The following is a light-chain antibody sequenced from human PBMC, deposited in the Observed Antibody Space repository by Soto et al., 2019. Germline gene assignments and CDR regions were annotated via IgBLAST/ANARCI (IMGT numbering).Light chain of an antibody. J-gene: IGLJ2*01. V-gene: IGLV1-44*01. Sequence: QTVVTQPPSASGTPGQRVTISCSGSSSNIGSNPVNWYQQLPGTAPKLLIYSNNQRPSGVPDRFSGSKSGTSASLAISGLQSEDEADYYCAAWDDTLSGYVVFGGGTKLTVL. CDR2: SNN. CDR1: SSNIGSNP. CDR3: AAWDDTLSGYVV.